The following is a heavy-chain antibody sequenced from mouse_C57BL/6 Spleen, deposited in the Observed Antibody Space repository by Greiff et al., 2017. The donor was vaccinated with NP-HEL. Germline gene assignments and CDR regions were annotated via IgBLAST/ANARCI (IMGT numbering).Heavy chain of an antibody. D-gene: IGHD2-4*01. CDR1: GYTFTDYY. Sequence: VQLKQSGPELVKPGASVKISCKASGYTFTDYYMNWVKQSHGKSLEWIGDINPNNGGTSYNQKFKGKATLTVDKSSSTAYMELRSLTSEDSAVYYCARGIYYDYDVEYFDVWGTGTTVTVSS. CDR2: INPNNGGT. CDR3: ARGIYYDYDVEYFDV. J-gene: IGHJ1*03. V-gene: IGHV1-26*01.